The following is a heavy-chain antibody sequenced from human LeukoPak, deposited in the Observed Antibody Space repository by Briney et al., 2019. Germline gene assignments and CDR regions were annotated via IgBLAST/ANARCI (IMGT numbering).Heavy chain of an antibody. D-gene: IGHD3-22*01. J-gene: IGHJ5*02. CDR3: ARDRALVVMGLLGFDP. CDR1: GGSISNYY. V-gene: IGHV4-4*07. Sequence: SETLSLTCTVSGGSISNYYWSWIRQPAGKGLEWIGRIYTSGSTNYNPSLKSRVTMSVDTSKNQFSLKLSSVTAADTAVYYCARDRALVVMGLLGFDPWGQGTLVTVSS. CDR2: IYTSGST.